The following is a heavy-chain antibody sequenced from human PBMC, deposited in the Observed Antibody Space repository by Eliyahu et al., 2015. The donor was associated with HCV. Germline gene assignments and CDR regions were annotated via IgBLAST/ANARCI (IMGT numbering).Heavy chain of an antibody. CDR1: GYTFSTYW. D-gene: IGHD6-19*01. CDR2: IYPSDSDT. Sequence: EVQLVQSGAEVKKPGESLXISCKXSGYTFSTYWXGWVRQXPGKGLEWMGVIYPSDSDTRYSPSFQGQVTISADKSISTAFLQWSSLKASDTAMYYCARQAVAGDFDYWGQGTLVTVSS. CDR3: ARQAVAGDFDY. J-gene: IGHJ4*02. V-gene: IGHV5-51*01.